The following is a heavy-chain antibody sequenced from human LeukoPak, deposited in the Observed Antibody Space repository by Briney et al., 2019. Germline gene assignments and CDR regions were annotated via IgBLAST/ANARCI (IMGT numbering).Heavy chain of an antibody. CDR2: IFSDGST. V-gene: IGHV3-66*02. D-gene: IGHD2-15*01. Sequence: PGGSLRLSCAASGFTVGTSYMSWVRQAPGKGLEWVSVIFSDGSTYYADSVKGRFTISRDSSKNTLYLQMNSLGADDTAVYYCARDPYCSGDNCSQYWGQGTLVTVSS. J-gene: IGHJ4*02. CDR1: GFTVGTSY. CDR3: ARDPYCSGDNCSQY.